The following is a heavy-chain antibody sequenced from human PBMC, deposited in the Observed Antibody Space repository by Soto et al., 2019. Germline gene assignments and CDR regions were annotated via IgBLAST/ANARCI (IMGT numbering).Heavy chain of an antibody. Sequence: SETLSLTCSVSGGSISSYYWSWIRQPAGKGLEWIGRIYSSGSTKYNPSLKSRVIMSVDTSKNQFSLKLYSVTAADTAVYYCARTLEAAGTEKWFDPRGQGTLVTVPQ. CDR3: ARTLEAAGTEKWFDP. D-gene: IGHD6-13*01. CDR2: IYSSGST. V-gene: IGHV4-4*07. J-gene: IGHJ5*02. CDR1: GGSISSYY.